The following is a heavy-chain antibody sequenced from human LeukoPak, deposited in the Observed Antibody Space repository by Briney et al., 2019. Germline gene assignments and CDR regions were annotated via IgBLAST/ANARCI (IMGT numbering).Heavy chain of an antibody. Sequence: GGSLRLSCEASGFSFSQNSMGWVRLAPGKGLEWVSSITGGGTFTFYADSVKGRFTVSRDNANNLLFLQLHSLRADDTAIYYCVTGDNPDYTWENHRLDAFDIWGQGTMVTVSS. CDR2: ITGGGTFT. D-gene: IGHD3-16*01. CDR1: GFSFSQNS. J-gene: IGHJ3*02. V-gene: IGHV3-21*01. CDR3: VTGDNPDYTWENHRLDAFDI.